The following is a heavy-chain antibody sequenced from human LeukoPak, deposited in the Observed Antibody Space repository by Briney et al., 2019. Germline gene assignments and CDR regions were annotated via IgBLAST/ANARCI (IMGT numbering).Heavy chain of an antibody. J-gene: IGHJ5*02. V-gene: IGHV1-8*01. CDR1: GYTFTSYD. Sequence: APVKVSCKASGYTFTSYDINWVRQATGQGLERLGWMNPNSGNTGYAQNFQGRVTMTRNTSIDTAYMELSSLRYEDTAVYYCARDYYGSKSSSFDPWGQGTLVTVSS. D-gene: IGHD3-10*01. CDR2: MNPNSGNT. CDR3: ARDYYGSKSSSFDP.